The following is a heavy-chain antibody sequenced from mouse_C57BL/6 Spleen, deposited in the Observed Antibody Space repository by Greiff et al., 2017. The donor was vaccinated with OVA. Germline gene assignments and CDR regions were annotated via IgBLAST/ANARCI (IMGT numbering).Heavy chain of an antibody. D-gene: IGHD4-1*02. CDR1: GYAFTNYL. CDR2: INPGSGGT. V-gene: IGHV1-54*01. J-gene: IGHJ2*01. CDR3: ARSTGTCDY. Sequence: VQLQQSGAELVRPGTSVKVSCKASGYAFTNYLIEWVKQRPGQGLEWIGVINPGSGGTNYNEKFKGKATLTADKSSSTAYMQLSSLTSEDSAVYFCARSTGTCDYWGQGTTLTVSS.